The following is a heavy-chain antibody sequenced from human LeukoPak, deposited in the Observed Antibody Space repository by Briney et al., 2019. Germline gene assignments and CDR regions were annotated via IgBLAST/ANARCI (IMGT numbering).Heavy chain of an antibody. CDR3: ARDAGIAAAGTQTPVDY. J-gene: IGHJ4*02. D-gene: IGHD6-13*01. Sequence: SVKVSCKASGGTFSSYAISWVRQAPGQGLEWMGRIIPILGIANYAQKFQGRVTITADKSTSTAYMELSSLRSEDTAVYYCARDAGIAAAGTQTPVDYWGQGTLVTVSS. CDR1: GGTFSSYA. CDR2: IIPILGIA. V-gene: IGHV1-69*04.